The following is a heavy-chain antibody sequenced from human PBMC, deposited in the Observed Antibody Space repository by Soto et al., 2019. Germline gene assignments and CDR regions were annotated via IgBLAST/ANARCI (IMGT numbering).Heavy chain of an antibody. CDR2: INHSGST. V-gene: IGHV4-34*01. Sequence: QVQLRQWGAGLVKPSETLSLTCAVYGGSFNGYYWNWIRQPPGKGLEWIGEINHSGSTNYNPSLNSRVSISVDTSKNQFSLRLSSVTAVDTAVYYCASQRPTVTTFDYWGQGTLVTVSS. CDR3: ASQRPTVTTFDY. J-gene: IGHJ4*02. CDR1: GGSFNGYY. D-gene: IGHD4-17*01.